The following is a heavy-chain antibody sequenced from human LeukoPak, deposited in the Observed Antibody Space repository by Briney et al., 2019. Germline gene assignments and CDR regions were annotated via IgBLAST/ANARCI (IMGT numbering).Heavy chain of an antibody. Sequence: GGSLRLSCAASGFTFSSYWMSWVRQAPGKGLEWVANIKQDGSEKYYVDSVKGRFTISRDNAKNSLYLQMNSLRAEDTAVYYCARAHGDYGRYYFDYWGQGTLVTVSS. V-gene: IGHV3-7*01. J-gene: IGHJ4*02. D-gene: IGHD4-17*01. CDR3: ARAHGDYGRYYFDY. CDR1: GFTFSSYW. CDR2: IKQDGSEK.